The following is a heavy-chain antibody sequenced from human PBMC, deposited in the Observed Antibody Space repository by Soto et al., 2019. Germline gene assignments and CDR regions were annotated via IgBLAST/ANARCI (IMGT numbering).Heavy chain of an antibody. CDR2: MNPNSGNT. CDR3: ARYRRPRLNWFDP. Sequence: GASVKVSCKASGYTFTSYDINWVRQATGQGLEWMGWMNPNSGNTGYAQKFQGRVTMTRNTSISTAYMELSSLRSEDTAVYYCARYRRPRLNWFDPWGQGTLVTVSS. CDR1: GYTFTSYD. J-gene: IGHJ5*02. V-gene: IGHV1-8*01. D-gene: IGHD3-16*01.